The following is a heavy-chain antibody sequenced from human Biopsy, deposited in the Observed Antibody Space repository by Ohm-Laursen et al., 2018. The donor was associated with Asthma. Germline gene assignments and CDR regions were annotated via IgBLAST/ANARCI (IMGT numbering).Heavy chain of an antibody. CDR3: ARGEWELLEANFDY. CDR2: ISWNSGSI. J-gene: IGHJ4*02. D-gene: IGHD1-26*01. V-gene: IGHV3-9*01. CDR1: GFTFDDYA. Sequence: SLRLSCAASGFTFDDYAMHWVRQAPGKGLEWVSGISWNSGSIGYADSVKGRFTISRDNAKNSLYLQMNSLRAEDTALYYCARGEWELLEANFDYWGQGTLVTVSS.